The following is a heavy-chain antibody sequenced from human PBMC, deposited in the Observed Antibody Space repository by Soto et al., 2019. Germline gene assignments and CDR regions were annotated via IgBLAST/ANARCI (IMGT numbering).Heavy chain of an antibody. CDR3: ARDRSGKWFDP. CDR1: GDFIRNGDYY. V-gene: IGHV4-30-4*08. J-gene: IGHJ5*02. D-gene: IGHD3-10*01. Sequence: SETLSLTCTVTGDFIRNGDYYWTWVRQSPWKGLEWIGYIYYSGNTYYNPSLKSRVAMSIDTSKNQFSLRLTSVTAADTAVYYCARDRSGKWFDPWGQGXQVTVYS. CDR2: IYYSGNT.